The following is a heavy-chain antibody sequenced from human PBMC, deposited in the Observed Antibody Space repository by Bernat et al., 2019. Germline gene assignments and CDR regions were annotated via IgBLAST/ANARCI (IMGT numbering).Heavy chain of an antibody. CDR2: ISYDGSNK. D-gene: IGHD7-27*01. CDR1: GFTFSSYG. Sequence: QVQLVESGGGVVQPGRSLRLSCAASGFTFSSYGMHWVRQAPGKGLEWVAVISYDGSNKYYADSVKGRFTISRDNSKNTLYLQMNSLRAEDTAVYYWAKDGGGEGYYYGMDVWGQGTMVTVSS. V-gene: IGHV3-30*18. CDR3: AKDGGGEGYYYGMDV. J-gene: IGHJ6*02.